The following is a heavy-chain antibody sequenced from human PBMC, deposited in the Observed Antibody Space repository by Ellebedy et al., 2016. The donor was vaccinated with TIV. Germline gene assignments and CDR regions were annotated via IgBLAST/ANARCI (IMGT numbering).Heavy chain of an antibody. CDR1: GFPFSHYA. D-gene: IGHD2-21*01. CDR2: VTAEGLYP. V-gene: IGHV3-23*01. J-gene: IGHJ4*02. Sequence: PGGSLRLSCAASGFPFSHYALTWVRQAPGKGLEWVAIVTAEGLYPFYADPVKGRFTISRDNSQNVLFLQMRSLRVEDTAVYYCAKYCGPSNCYPGFDDWGQGTLVTVSS. CDR3: AKYCGPSNCYPGFDD.